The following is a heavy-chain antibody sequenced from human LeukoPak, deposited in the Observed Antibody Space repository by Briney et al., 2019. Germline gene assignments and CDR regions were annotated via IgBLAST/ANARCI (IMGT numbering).Heavy chain of an antibody. J-gene: IGHJ4*02. D-gene: IGHD6-13*01. Sequence: GESLKISCKGSGYSFTNHWIGWVRQMPGKGLEWMGIIYPGDSDTKYSPSFQGQVTISADKSISTAYLQWSSLKAPDTAMYYCARLTRSTWDMFDYWGQGTLVTVSS. CDR2: IYPGDSDT. V-gene: IGHV5-51*01. CDR1: GYSFTNHW. CDR3: ARLTRSTWDMFDY.